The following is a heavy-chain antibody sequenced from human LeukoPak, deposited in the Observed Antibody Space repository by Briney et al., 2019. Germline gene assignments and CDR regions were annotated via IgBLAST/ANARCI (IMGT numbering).Heavy chain of an antibody. D-gene: IGHD4-17*01. J-gene: IGHJ4*02. Sequence: GGSLRLSCVASGFTVSSKYMSWVRQAPGMGLEWISVIFGDGRTHYADSMKGRFTISRDNSKNTLYLQMSSLRAEDTAVYYCATRPSGDYPYFDFWGQGTLVTVSS. CDR1: GFTVSSKY. V-gene: IGHV3-53*01. CDR3: ATRPSGDYPYFDF. CDR2: IFGDGRT.